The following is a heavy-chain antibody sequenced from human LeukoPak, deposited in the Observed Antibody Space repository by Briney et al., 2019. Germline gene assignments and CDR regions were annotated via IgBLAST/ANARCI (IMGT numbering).Heavy chain of an antibody. Sequence: GGSLRLSCAASGFTVSSNYMSWVRQAPGKGLEWVSVIYSGGSTYYADSVKGRFTISRDNSKNTLYLKMNSLRAEDTAVYYCARDSSSMITFGFDYWGQGTLVTVSS. CDR2: IYSGGST. CDR3: ARDSSSMITFGFDY. J-gene: IGHJ4*02. D-gene: IGHD3-16*01. V-gene: IGHV3-53*01. CDR1: GFTVSSNY.